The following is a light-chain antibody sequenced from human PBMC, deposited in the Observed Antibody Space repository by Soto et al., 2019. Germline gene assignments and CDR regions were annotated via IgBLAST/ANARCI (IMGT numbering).Light chain of an antibody. CDR3: QQRSNWPPMYT. Sequence: EIVLTQSPATLSLSPGEIATLSCRASQSVSSYLAWYQQKPCQAPRLLIYDASNRATGIPARFSGSGSGTDFTLTISSLGPEDFAVYYCQQRSNWPPMYTFGQGTKLEIK. J-gene: IGKJ2*01. V-gene: IGKV3-11*01. CDR2: DAS. CDR1: QSVSSY.